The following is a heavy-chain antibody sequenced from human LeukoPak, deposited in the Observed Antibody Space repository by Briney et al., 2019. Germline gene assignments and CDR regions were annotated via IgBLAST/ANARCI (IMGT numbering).Heavy chain of an antibody. D-gene: IGHD3-16*01. CDR1: GGSISSYY. CDR3: AKSGKLRLGELLARHFDY. Sequence: SETLSLTCTVSGGSISSYYWSWIRQPAGKGLEWIGRIYTSGSTNYNPSLKSRVTMSVDTSKNQFSLKLSSVTAADTAVYYCAKSGKLRLGELLARHFDYWGQGTLVTVSS. CDR2: IYTSGST. V-gene: IGHV4-4*07. J-gene: IGHJ4*02.